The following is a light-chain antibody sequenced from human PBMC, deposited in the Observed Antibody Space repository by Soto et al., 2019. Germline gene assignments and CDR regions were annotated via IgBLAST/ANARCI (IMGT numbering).Light chain of an antibody. CDR3: QQYGSSPPRT. CDR1: QSVSSSY. CDR2: GAS. V-gene: IGKV3-20*01. J-gene: IGKJ1*01. Sequence: EIVLTQSPGTLSLSPGERATLSCRARQSVSSSYLAWYQQKPGQAPRLLIYGASSRATGIPDRLSGSGSGTDFTLTIIRLEPEDFAVYYCQQYGSSPPRTFGQGTKVEIK.